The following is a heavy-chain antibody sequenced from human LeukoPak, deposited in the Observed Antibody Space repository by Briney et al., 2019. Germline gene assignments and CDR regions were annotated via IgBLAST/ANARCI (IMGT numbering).Heavy chain of an antibody. CDR2: IHHSGST. J-gene: IGHJ1*01. CDR3: ARLFSGRYGEH. D-gene: IGHD3-10*01. CDR1: GASISSYY. V-gene: IGHV4-59*01. Sequence: PSQTLSLTCTVSGASISSYYWSWIRQPPGKGLEWIGYIHHSGSTNYNPSLMSRLPISVDTSKNQLSLNLTSVTAADTAVYYCARLFSGRYGEHWGQGTLVTVSS.